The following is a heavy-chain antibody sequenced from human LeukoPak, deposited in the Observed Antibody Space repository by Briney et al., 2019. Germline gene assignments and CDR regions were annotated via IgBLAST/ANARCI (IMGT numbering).Heavy chain of an antibody. CDR1: GFIFSSYW. CDR2: IYSDGSST. Sequence: PGGSLRLSCAASGFIFSSYWMHWVRQAPGKGLVWVSRIYSDGSSTNYADSVKGRFTISRDNSKNTLYLQMNSLRAEDTAVYYCARALDGSGSRSFDYWGQGTLVTVSS. D-gene: IGHD3-10*01. V-gene: IGHV3-74*01. J-gene: IGHJ4*02. CDR3: ARALDGSGSRSFDY.